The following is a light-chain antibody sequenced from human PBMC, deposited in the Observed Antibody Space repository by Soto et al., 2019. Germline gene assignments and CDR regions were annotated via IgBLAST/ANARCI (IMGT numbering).Light chain of an antibody. Sequence: EIVLPQSPGTLSLSPGERATLFCRASQSVATSQLAWYQQKPGQAPRLLIGASSRATGVPDRFIASGSGTDFTLTISRLEPEDFAVYYCQQFASSPRTFGRGTTVEIK. V-gene: IGKV3-20*01. J-gene: IGKJ1*01. CDR2: GAS. CDR1: QSVATSQ. CDR3: QQFASSPRT.